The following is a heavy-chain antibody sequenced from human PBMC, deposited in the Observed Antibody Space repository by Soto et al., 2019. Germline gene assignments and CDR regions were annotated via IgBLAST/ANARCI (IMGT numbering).Heavy chain of an antibody. CDR3: AGGRDDSKGCDH. D-gene: IGHD4-4*01. V-gene: IGHV3-66*01. Sequence: EVQLVDSGGGLVQPGGSLRLSCAASGFSVSNYHMNWVRQAPGKGPEWVSIITVGDVTYYAASVKGRFTISRDISRNKVYLARNSLRGDGTAVYYCAGGRDDSKGCDHWGQGTLVIVSS. CDR1: GFSVSNYH. J-gene: IGHJ4*02. CDR2: ITVGDVT.